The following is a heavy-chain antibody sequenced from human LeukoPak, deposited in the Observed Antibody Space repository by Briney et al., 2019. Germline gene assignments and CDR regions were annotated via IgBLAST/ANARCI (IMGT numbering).Heavy chain of an antibody. V-gene: IGHV3-74*01. Sequence: GGSLRLSCAASGFTFSRYWMHWVRHAPGKGLVWVSRINSDGSTTTYADSVTGRFTVSRDNSKNTLYLQMNSLRAEDTAVYYCANGMAAAGNFLLRDYYYFMDVWGKGTTVTVSS. CDR2: INSDGSTT. CDR1: GFTFSRYW. CDR3: ANGMAAAGNFLLRDYYYFMDV. J-gene: IGHJ6*03. D-gene: IGHD6-13*01.